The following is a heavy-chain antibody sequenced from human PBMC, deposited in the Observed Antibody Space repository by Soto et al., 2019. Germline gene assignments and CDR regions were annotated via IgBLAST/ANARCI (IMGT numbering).Heavy chain of an antibody. CDR3: AREAGLGIVGATSLDY. CDR2: ISAYNGNT. CDR1: GYTFTSYG. Sequence: QVQLLQSGAEVKKPGASVKVSCKASGYTFTSYGISWVRQAHGLWLEWMGWISAYNGNTNYAQKLKGRVTMTTDTSTSTDDMELRGLRSDDTAVYYCAREAGLGIVGATSLDYWGQGPLVTVSS. D-gene: IGHD1-26*01. J-gene: IGHJ4*02. V-gene: IGHV1-18*04.